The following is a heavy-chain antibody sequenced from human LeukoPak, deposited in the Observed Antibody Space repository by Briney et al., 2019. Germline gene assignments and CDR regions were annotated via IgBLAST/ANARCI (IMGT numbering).Heavy chain of an antibody. Sequence: QPGGSLRLSCAASGFALSVYEMYWVRQAPGKGLEWVSYISSSGGTRYYADSVKGRFTISRDNAKNSLYLQMNSLRAEDTAVYYCATLTGASSFDYWGQGTLVTVSS. CDR2: ISSSGGTR. V-gene: IGHV3-48*03. CDR3: ATLTGASSFDY. D-gene: IGHD7-27*01. CDR1: GFALSVYE. J-gene: IGHJ4*02.